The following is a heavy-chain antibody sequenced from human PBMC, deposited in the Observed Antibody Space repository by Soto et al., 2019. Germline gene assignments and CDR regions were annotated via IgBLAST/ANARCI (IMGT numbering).Heavy chain of an antibody. J-gene: IGHJ5*02. Sequence: PSETLSLTCTVSGGSVSSYYWSWIRQPPGKGLEWIGYIYYSGSTNYNPSLKSRVTISVDTSKNQFSLKLSSVTAADTAVYYCAGGGSSSWYWFDPWGQGTLVTVSS. CDR2: IYYSGST. D-gene: IGHD6-13*01. V-gene: IGHV4-59*02. CDR1: GGSVSSYY. CDR3: AGGGSSSWYWFDP.